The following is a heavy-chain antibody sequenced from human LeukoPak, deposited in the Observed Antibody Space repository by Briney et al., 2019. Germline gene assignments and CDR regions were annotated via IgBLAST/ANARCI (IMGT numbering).Heavy chain of an antibody. CDR1: GYTFTSYG. V-gene: IGHV1-18*01. CDR3: ARDQGIRLRGWCAP. D-gene: IGHD4-17*01. CDR2: ISAYNGNT. Sequence: ASVKVSCKASGYTFTSYGISWVRQAPGQGLEWMGWISAYNGNTNYAQKLQGRVTMTTDTSTSTAYMELRSLRSDDTAVYYCARDQGIRLRGWCAPWGQGNLVTVSS. J-gene: IGHJ5*02.